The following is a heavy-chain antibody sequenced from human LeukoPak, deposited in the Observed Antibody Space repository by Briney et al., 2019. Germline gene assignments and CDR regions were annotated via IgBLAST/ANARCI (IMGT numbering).Heavy chain of an antibody. Sequence: PSETLSLTCTVSGGSISSYYWSWIRQPPGKGLEWIGYIFYSGSTYYNPSLKSRVTFSVDTSKNQFSLKLSSVTAADTAVYYCARAGRGSSGWHYFFDYWGQGTLVTVSS. V-gene: IGHV4-59*08. CDR2: IFYSGST. D-gene: IGHD6-19*01. CDR3: ARAGRGSSGWHYFFDY. J-gene: IGHJ4*02. CDR1: GGSISSYY.